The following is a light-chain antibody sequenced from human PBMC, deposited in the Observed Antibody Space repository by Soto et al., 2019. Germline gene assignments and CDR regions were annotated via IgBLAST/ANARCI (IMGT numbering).Light chain of an antibody. V-gene: IGLV4-60*03. J-gene: IGLJ2*01. Sequence: QSVLTQSSSASASLGSSVKLTCTLSSGHSTYIISWHQHQPGKAPRYLMKLEGSGNYNKGSGVPDRFSGSSSGADRYLIISILTSEDDADYDCETWYSNSLIFGGGTKLTVL. CDR2: LEGSGNY. CDR3: ETWYSNSLI. CDR1: SGHSTYI.